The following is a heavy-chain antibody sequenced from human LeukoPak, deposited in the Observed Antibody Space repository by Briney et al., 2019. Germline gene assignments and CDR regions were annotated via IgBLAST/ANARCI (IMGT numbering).Heavy chain of an antibody. V-gene: IGHV7-4-1*02. CDR2: INTNTGNP. CDR1: GYTFTSYA. CDR3: ARVRATIVVDNWFDP. D-gene: IGHD3-22*01. Sequence: ASVKVSCKAAGYTFTSYAMNWVRQAPGQGLEWMGWINTNTGNPTYAQGFTGRFVFSLDTSVSTAYLQISSLKAEDTAVYYCARVRATIVVDNWFDPWGQGTLVTVSS. J-gene: IGHJ5*02.